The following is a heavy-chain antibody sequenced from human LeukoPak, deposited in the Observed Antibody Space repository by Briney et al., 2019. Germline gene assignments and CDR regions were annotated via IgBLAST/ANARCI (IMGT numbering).Heavy chain of an antibody. Sequence: QPGESLKISCAASGFTCSGYGMSLVREALGERLDWVSAISGSGGSTYYADSVKGRFTSSRDNSKNTLYLQMNSLRAEDTAVYYCAKVCSGCYYAFDIWGQGTMATVSS. CDR1: GFTCSGYG. J-gene: IGHJ3*02. CDR2: ISGSGGST. CDR3: AKVCSGCYYAFDI. D-gene: IGHD1-26*01. V-gene: IGHV3-23*01.